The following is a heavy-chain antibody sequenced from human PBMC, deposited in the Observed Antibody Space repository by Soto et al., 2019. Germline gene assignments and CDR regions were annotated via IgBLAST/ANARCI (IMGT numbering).Heavy chain of an antibody. J-gene: IGHJ4*01. CDR2: IFYSGSF. CDR1: GGSISSCTSY. V-gene: IGHV4-31*03. D-gene: IGHD3-10*01. Sequence: SETLPLTCTVSGGSISSCTSYWSWIRQRPGKGLEWIGYIFYSGSFYYTPSLRGRVMILADTSKNQFTLRLSSVTAADTAVYYCARHVVESLSFGERVHHFVYWGHGTLVTVSS. CDR3: ARHVVESLSFGERVHHFVY.